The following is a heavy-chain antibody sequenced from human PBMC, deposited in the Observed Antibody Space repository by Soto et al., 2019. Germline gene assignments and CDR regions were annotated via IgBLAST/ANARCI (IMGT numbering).Heavy chain of an antibody. D-gene: IGHD3-3*01. Sequence: PGGSLRLSCAASGFTFSSYCMHWVRQAPGKGLEWVAVISYDGSNKYYADSVKGRFTISRDNSKNTLYLQMNSLRAEDTAVYYCAKAPKPSTYYGFWSGYRNDPYYYYYMDVWGKGTTVTVSS. CDR2: ISYDGSNK. V-gene: IGHV3-30*18. J-gene: IGHJ6*03. CDR3: AKAPKPSTYYGFWSGYRNDPYYYYYMDV. CDR1: GFTFSSYC.